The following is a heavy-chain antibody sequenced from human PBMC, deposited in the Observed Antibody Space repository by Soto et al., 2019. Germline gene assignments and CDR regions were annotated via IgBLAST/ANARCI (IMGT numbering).Heavy chain of an antibody. Sequence: GESLKISCKGSGYSFTSYWIGWVRQMPGKGLEWMGITYPGGSDTRYSPSFQGQVTISADKSISTAYLQWSSLKASDTAMYYCARHRFGYCSSTSCYRTSYYYYGMDVWGQGTTVTVSS. D-gene: IGHD2-2*03. J-gene: IGHJ6*02. CDR3: ARHRFGYCSSTSCYRTSYYYYGMDV. CDR2: TYPGGSDT. V-gene: IGHV5-51*01. CDR1: GYSFTSYW.